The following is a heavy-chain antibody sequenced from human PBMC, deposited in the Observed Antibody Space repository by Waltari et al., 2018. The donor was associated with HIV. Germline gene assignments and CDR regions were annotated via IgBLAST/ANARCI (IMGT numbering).Heavy chain of an antibody. CDR3: AKDLSISSARPRLVSFDF. V-gene: IGHV3-23*01. CDR2: ISGGGSKT. CDR1: GFGFANYG. D-gene: IGHD6-6*01. J-gene: IGHJ4*02. Sequence: EVQLLASGGESTQPGKSLTIYCGGSGFGFANYGMAWGLESIASISGGGSKTYYVDSVKGRFTISRDNSKNVMYLKMTNLKVDDTAMYFCAKDLSISSARPRLVSFDFWSQGTQVSVAS.